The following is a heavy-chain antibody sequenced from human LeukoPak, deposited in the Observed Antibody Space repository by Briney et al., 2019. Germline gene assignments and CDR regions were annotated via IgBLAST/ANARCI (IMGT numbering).Heavy chain of an antibody. Sequence: ASVKVSCKASGYTFTSYGISWVRQAPGQGLEWMGWINPNSGGTNYAQKFQGRVTMTRDTSISTAYMELSRLRSDDTAVYYCARDLGVTDLYYYYGMDVWGQGTTVTVSS. D-gene: IGHD2-21*02. J-gene: IGHJ6*02. CDR2: INPNSGGT. CDR1: GYTFTSYG. CDR3: ARDLGVTDLYYYYGMDV. V-gene: IGHV1-2*02.